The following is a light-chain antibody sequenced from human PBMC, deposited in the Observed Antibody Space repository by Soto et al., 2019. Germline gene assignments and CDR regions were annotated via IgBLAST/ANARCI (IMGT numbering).Light chain of an antibody. CDR2: KAS. CDR1: QSISSW. V-gene: IGKV1-5*03. Sequence: DIQMTQSPSTLSASVGDRVTITCRASQSISSWLAWYQRKPGKAPKLLIYKASSLESGVPSRFSGSGSGTEFTLTISSLQPGDFATYYCQQYKAYWTFGQGTKVDI. CDR3: QQYKAYWT. J-gene: IGKJ1*01.